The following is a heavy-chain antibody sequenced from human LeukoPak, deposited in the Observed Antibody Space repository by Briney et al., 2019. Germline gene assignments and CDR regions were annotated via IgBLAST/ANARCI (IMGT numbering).Heavy chain of an antibody. CDR2: IFWDDDK. D-gene: IGHD5-12*01. Sequence: KESGPTLVKPTETLTLTCTFSGFSLSTNGMGVGWIRQSPGKALEWLALIFWDDDKRYSPSLRDRLTITKDTSKNQVVLTMTNMDPVDTATYYCAHRRSGYDCFDYWGQGTLVTVSS. CDR1: GFSLSTNGMG. V-gene: IGHV2-5*02. J-gene: IGHJ4*02. CDR3: AHRRSGYDCFDY.